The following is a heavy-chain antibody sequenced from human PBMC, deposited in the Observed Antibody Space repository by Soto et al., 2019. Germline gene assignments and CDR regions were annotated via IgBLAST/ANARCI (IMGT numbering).Heavy chain of an antibody. CDR3: ARESEDLTSNFDY. J-gene: IGHJ4*02. V-gene: IGHV3-21*01. CDR1: GFTFTRYS. CDR2: ISSTTNYI. Sequence: GGSLRLSCAASGFTFTRYSMNWVRQAPGKGLEWVSSISSTTNYIYYADSMKGRFTVSRGNAKNSVYLEMNSLSAEDTAVYYCARESEDLTSNFDYWGQGTLVTVSS.